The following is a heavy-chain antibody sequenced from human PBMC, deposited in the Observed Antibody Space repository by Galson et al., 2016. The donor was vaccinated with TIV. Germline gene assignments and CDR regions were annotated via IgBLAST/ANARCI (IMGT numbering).Heavy chain of an antibody. CDR2: IRTRGYGEST. V-gene: IGHV3-49*04. Sequence: SLRLSCAASGFTFGDYGMSWVRQAPGKGLEWIGFIRTRGYGESTEYAASVKGRFTMSRDDSKSIAYLQMNSLKTEDTAVYYCSRRVHLEYWGPGTLVTVSS. CDR3: SRRVHLEY. CDR1: GFTFGDYG. J-gene: IGHJ4*02.